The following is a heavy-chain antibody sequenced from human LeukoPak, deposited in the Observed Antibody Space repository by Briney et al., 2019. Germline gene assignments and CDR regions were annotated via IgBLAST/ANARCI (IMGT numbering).Heavy chain of an antibody. CDR2: IWYDGSNK. V-gene: IGHV3-33*08. CDR3: ATSQGAVDPPY. Sequence: PGGSLRLSCVASGFTFSDYAMHWVRQAPGKGLEWVAVIWYDGSNKNYADSVKGRFTISRDNSKNTLYLQMNSLRVEDTAVYYCATSQGAVDPPYLGQGTLVTVSS. CDR1: GFTFSDYA. D-gene: IGHD5-12*01. J-gene: IGHJ4*02.